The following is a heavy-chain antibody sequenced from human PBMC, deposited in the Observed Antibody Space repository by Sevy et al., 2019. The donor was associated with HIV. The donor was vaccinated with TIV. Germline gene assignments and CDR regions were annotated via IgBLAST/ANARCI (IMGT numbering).Heavy chain of an antibody. D-gene: IGHD4-17*01. CDR2: MKSKPDGGTT. CDR1: GFSFSNAW. J-gene: IGHJ3*02. CDR3: TPDTGTAFDI. V-gene: IGHV3-15*01. Sequence: GGSLRLSCAASGFSFSNAWMNWVRQAPGKGLEWIGRMKSKPDGGTTDYAAPVKSRFTISRDDSVNTLYLQMNSLKTDDTGVSYCTPDTGTAFDIWGQGTMVTVSS.